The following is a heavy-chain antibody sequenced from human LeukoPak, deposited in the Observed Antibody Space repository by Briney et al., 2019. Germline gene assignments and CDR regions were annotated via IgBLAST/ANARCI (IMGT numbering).Heavy chain of an antibody. CDR3: ARGGCSSTSCHGGYNWFDP. Sequence: PSETLSLTCAVSGGSISSNSYYWGWIRQPPGKGLEWIGSIYYSGSTYYNPSLKSRVTISVDTSKNQFSLKLSSVTAADTAVYYCARGGCSSTSCHGGYNWFDPWGQGTLVTVSS. CDR1: GGSISSNSYY. V-gene: IGHV4-39*07. D-gene: IGHD2-2*01. CDR2: IYYSGST. J-gene: IGHJ5*02.